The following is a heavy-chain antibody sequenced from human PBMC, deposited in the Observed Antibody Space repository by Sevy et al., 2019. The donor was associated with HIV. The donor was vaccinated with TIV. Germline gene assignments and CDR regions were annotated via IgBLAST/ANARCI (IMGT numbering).Heavy chain of an antibody. CDR2: VSGSGDRT. Sequence: GGSLRLSCAASGFTFNTYAMSWVRQAPGKGLKWVSAVSGSGDRTYYADSVKGRLTISRDNSKNTLSLQMNSLRIEDTAVYYCAREGGYTSAWSPGNYWGQGTLVTVSS. J-gene: IGHJ4*02. D-gene: IGHD6-19*01. CDR1: GFTFNTYA. V-gene: IGHV3-23*01. CDR3: AREGGYTSAWSPGNY.